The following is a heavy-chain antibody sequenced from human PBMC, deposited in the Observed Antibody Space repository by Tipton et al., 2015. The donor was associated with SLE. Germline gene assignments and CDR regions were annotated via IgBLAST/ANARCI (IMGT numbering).Heavy chain of an antibody. CDR2: IYHSGTT. CDR3: ARTDGAGVDWYFDL. D-gene: IGHD6-19*01. Sequence: TLSLTCAVSGDSISSPKWWSWVRQPPGKGLEWIGEIYHSGTTNNNLSLKSRVTISVDKSKNQFSLKLKSVTAADTAVYFCARTDGAGVDWYFDLWGRGTPVTVSS. J-gene: IGHJ2*01. V-gene: IGHV4-4*01. CDR1: GDSISSPKW.